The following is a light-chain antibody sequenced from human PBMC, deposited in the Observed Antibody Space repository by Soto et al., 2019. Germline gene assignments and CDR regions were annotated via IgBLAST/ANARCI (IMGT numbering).Light chain of an antibody. J-gene: IGKJ1*01. V-gene: IGKV3-20*01. Sequence: EIVLTQSPGTLAFSPGEIATLSCRASQSVSSSYLAWYQQKPGQAPRLLIYGASSRATGIPDRFRGSGSGTDFTLNISSLEPDDFEVYYCQYYCSSPPWTFGQGTKVEIK. CDR3: QYYCSSPPWT. CDR1: QSVSSSY. CDR2: GAS.